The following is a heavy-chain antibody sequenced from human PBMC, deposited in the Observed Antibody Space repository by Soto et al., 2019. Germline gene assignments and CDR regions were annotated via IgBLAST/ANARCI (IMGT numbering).Heavy chain of an antibody. Sequence: ETLSLTCAVYGGSFSGYYWSWIRQPPGKGLEWIGEINHSGSTNYNPSLKSRVTISVDTSKNQFSLKLSSVTAADTAVYYCARGVSEWLFGDTYGMDVWGQGTTVTVSS. J-gene: IGHJ6*02. V-gene: IGHV4-34*01. CDR1: GGSFSGYY. CDR3: ARGVSEWLFGDTYGMDV. CDR2: INHSGST. D-gene: IGHD3-3*01.